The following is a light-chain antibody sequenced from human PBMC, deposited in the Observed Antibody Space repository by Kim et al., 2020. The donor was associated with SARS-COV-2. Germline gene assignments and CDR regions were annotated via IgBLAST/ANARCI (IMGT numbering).Light chain of an antibody. CDR1: SSNIGSNT. J-gene: IGLJ1*01. CDR3: ASWDDSLNGRYV. Sequence: QSVLTQPPSASGTPGQWVTISCSGSSSNIGSNTVNWYQQLPGTAPKLLIHRNSQRPSGVPDRFSASKSGTSASLTISGLQSEDEAYYYCASWDDSLNGRYVFGAGTKVTVL. V-gene: IGLV1-44*01. CDR2: RNS.